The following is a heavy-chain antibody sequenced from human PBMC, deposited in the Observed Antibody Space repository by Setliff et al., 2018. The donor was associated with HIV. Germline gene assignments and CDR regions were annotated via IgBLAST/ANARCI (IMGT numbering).Heavy chain of an antibody. D-gene: IGHD3-22*01. Sequence: ASVKVSCKASGYIFTTFGFSWVRQAPGQGLEWMGWINTHNGNTHYAQRFQGRVTMTRDTSTTTAYMELRSLRSDDTAVYYCARDYYDSSGYRGLDAFDIWGQGTMVTVSS. J-gene: IGHJ3*02. V-gene: IGHV1-18*01. CDR3: ARDYYDSSGYRGLDAFDI. CDR2: INTHNGNT. CDR1: GYIFTTFG.